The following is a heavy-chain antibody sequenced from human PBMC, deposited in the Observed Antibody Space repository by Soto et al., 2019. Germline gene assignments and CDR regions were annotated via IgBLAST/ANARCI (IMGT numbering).Heavy chain of an antibody. CDR2: IWYDGSNK. D-gene: IGHD2-15*01. J-gene: IGHJ6*02. V-gene: IGHV3-33*01. CDR1: GFTFSSYG. Sequence: QVQLVESGGGVVQPGRSLRLSCAASGFTFSSYGMHWVRQAPGKGLEWVAVIWYDGSNKYYADSVKGRFTISRDNSKNTLYLQMNSLRAEDTAVYYCARKGYCCGGSCYSNYYYGMDVWGQGTTVTVSS. CDR3: ARKGYCCGGSCYSNYYYGMDV.